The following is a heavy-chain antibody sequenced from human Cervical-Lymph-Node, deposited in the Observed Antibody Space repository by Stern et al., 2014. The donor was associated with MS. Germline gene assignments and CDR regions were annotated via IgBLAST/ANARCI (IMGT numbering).Heavy chain of an antibody. CDR2: IDWDDDK. Sequence: SGPALVKPTQTLTLTCAFSGFSLSTSGMCVSWIRQPPGKALEWLALIDWDDDKYYNTSLKTRLTVSKDTSKNQVVLTMTNMDPVDTATYFCARTQTVTPEYCFDYWGQGTLVTVSS. D-gene: IGHD4-17*01. CDR1: GFSLSTSGMC. J-gene: IGHJ4*02. V-gene: IGHV2-70*01. CDR3: ARTQTVTPEYCFDY.